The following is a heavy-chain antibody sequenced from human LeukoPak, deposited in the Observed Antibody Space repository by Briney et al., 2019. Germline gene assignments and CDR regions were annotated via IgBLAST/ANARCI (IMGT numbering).Heavy chain of an antibody. V-gene: IGHV4-39*07. CDR3: ASTYQSSSITYDY. D-gene: IGHD6-13*01. CDR2: INHSGST. J-gene: IGHJ4*02. CDR1: GGSISSSSYY. Sequence: SETLSLTCTVSGGSISSSSYYWSWIRQPPGKGLEWIGEINHSGSTNYNPSLKSRVTISVDTSKNQFSLKLSSVTAADTAVYYCASTYQSSSITYDYWGQGTLVTVSS.